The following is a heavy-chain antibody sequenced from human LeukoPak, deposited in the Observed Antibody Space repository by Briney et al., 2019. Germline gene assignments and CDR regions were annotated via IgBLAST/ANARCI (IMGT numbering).Heavy chain of an antibody. CDR2: IRYDGSNK. J-gene: IGHJ4*02. CDR1: GFTFSNAW. CDR3: AKEPAITMVRGVSDY. Sequence: PGGSLRLSCAASGFTFSNAWMSWVRQAPGKGLEWVAFIRYDGSNKYYADSVKGRFTISRDNSKNTLYLQMNSLRAEDTAVYYCAKEPAITMVRGVSDYWGQGTLVTVSS. V-gene: IGHV3-30*02. D-gene: IGHD3-10*01.